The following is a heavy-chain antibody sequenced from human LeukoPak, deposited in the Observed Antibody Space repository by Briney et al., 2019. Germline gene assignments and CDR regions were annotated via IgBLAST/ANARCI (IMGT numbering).Heavy chain of an antibody. D-gene: IGHD3-16*01. CDR1: GYTFTSYY. J-gene: IGHJ4*02. Sequence: ASVKVSCKASGYTFTSYYMHWVRQAPGQGLEWMGIISPSGGSTSYAQKFQGRVTMTRDTSTSTVYMELSSLRSEDTAVYYCARERGGHYYDYWGQGTLVTVSS. CDR3: ARERGGHYYDY. CDR2: ISPSGGST. V-gene: IGHV1-46*01.